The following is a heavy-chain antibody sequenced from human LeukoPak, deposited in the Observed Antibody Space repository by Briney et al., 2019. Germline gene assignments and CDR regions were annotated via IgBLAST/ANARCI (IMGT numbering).Heavy chain of an antibody. J-gene: IGHJ4*02. Sequence: SVKVSCKASGYTFSSYAISWVRQAPGQGLEWMGRIIPIFGTANYAQKFQGRVTITTDESTDTAYMELSSLRSEDTAVYYCAGYYYDSSGYYYWGQGTLVTVSS. V-gene: IGHV1-69*05. CDR1: GYTFSSYA. CDR3: AGYYYDSSGYYY. D-gene: IGHD3-22*01. CDR2: IIPIFGTA.